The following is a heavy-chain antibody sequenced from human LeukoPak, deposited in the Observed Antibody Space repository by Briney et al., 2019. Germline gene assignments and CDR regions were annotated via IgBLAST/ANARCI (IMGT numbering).Heavy chain of an antibody. D-gene: IGHD4-23*01. J-gene: IGHJ4*02. V-gene: IGHV2-70*11. Sequence: ESGPALVKPTQTLTLTCTFSGFSLSTRGMCVSWIRQPPGKALEWLSRIDWDDDKYYSTSLKTRLTISKDTSKNQVVLTMTNMDPVDTATYYCARILLYDYGGNPFDYWGQGTLVTVSS. CDR3: ARILLYDYGGNPFDY. CDR2: IDWDDDK. CDR1: GFSLSTRGMC.